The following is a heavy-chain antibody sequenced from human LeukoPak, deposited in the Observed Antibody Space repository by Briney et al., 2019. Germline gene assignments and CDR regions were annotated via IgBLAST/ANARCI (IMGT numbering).Heavy chain of an antibody. V-gene: IGHV3-23*01. CDR2: IGASGGST. D-gene: IGHD6-19*01. J-gene: IGHJ4*02. CDR1: GFTFITYA. Sequence: GGSLRLSCAAFGFTFITYAMTWVRQAPGKGLEWVSVIGASGGSTYYADSVKGRFTISRDNSKNTLYLQMDSLRAEDTAVYYCAKGKGSSLAGTDYWGQGILVTVSS. CDR3: AKGKGSSLAGTDY.